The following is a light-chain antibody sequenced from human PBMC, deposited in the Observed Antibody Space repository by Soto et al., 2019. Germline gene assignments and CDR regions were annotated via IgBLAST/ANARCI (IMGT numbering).Light chain of an antibody. CDR1: SSDVGYYDY. Sequence: QSVPTQPPSASGFPGQSVTISCTGTSSDVGYYDYVSWYQQHPGKAPKLVIYEVTKRPSGVPDRVSASKSGNTASLTVSGLRAEDEADYYCSSYAGSNNFVFGSGTKVTVL. CDR2: EVT. CDR3: SSYAGSNNFV. V-gene: IGLV2-8*01. J-gene: IGLJ1*01.